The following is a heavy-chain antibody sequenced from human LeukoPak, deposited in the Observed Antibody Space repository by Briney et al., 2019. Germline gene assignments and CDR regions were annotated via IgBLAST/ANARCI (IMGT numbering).Heavy chain of an antibody. CDR2: IYYSGST. D-gene: IGHD3-10*01. J-gene: IGHJ5*02. CDR3: ARGGRLWFGEFLRQRRGHWFDP. Sequence: PSETLSLTCSVSDDSITMYYWTWIRQPPGKGLEWIGYIYYSGSTNYNPSLKSRVTISVDTSKNQFSLKLSSVTAADTAVYYCARGGRLWFGEFLRQRRGHWFDPWGQGTLVTVSS. V-gene: IGHV4-59*12. CDR1: DDSITMYY.